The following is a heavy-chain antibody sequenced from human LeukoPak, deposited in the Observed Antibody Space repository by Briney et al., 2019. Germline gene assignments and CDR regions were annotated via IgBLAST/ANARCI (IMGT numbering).Heavy chain of an antibody. V-gene: IGHV4-39*01. CDR1: GASMDNNNYD. D-gene: IGHD3-16*01. J-gene: IGHJ4*02. CDR2: IYHAGAI. CDR3: VRHGTITFGGVVGH. Sequence: SETLSLTCTVSGASMDNNNYDWGWIRQPPGKGLEWVGSIYHAGAIFQNPSLEGRVTLSIDTSKNQFSLRLHSVTAADTAVYYCVRHGTITFGGVVGHWGQGTLVTVSS.